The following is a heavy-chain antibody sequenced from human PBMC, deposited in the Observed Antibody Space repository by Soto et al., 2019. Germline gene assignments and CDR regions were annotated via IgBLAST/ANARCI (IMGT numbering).Heavy chain of an antibody. CDR1: GDSITNSDYY. J-gene: IGHJ6*02. CDR3: GSGGPYYYGFDV. V-gene: IGHV4-30-4*01. CDR2: IDYSGNT. Sequence: PSETLSLTCTVSGDSITNSDYYWNWIRQSPGKGLEWIASIDYSGNTYYNPSLKSRVVISADTSKNLFSLKLRSVTAADTALYFCGSGGPYYYGFDVWGQGTTVTVSS.